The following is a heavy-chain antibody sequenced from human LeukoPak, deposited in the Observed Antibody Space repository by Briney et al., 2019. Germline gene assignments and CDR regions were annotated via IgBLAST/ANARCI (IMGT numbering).Heavy chain of an antibody. CDR1: GFTFSSYG. D-gene: IGHD3-10*01. J-gene: IGHJ4*02. V-gene: IGHV3-30*18. CDR3: AKDAVAPGSGGDYFDV. CDR2: ISCDGSKK. Sequence: GRSLRLSCAASGFTFSSYGMHWVRQAPGKGLEWVAVISCDGSKKYYADSVKGRFTISRDNSKNTLFLQMNRLRVDDTALYYCAKDAVAPGSGGDYFDVWGQGTLVAVSS.